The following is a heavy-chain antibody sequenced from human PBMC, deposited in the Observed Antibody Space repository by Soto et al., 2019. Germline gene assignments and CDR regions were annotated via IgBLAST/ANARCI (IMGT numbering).Heavy chain of an antibody. V-gene: IGHV1-58*01. CDR2: IVVGSGNT. Sequence: ASVKVSCKASGFTFTSSAVQWVRQARGQRLEWIGWIVVGSGNTNYAQKFQERVTITRDMSTSTAYMELSSLRSEDTAVYYCAAAGYSSSWYTAERNYYYYYGMDVWGQGNTVTVS. J-gene: IGHJ6*02. CDR1: GFTFTSSA. D-gene: IGHD6-13*01. CDR3: AAAGYSSSWYTAERNYYYYYGMDV.